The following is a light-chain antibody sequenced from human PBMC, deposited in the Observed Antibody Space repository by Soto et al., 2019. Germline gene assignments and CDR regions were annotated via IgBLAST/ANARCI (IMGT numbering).Light chain of an antibody. Sequence: EIVLTQSPGTLSLSPGERATLSCRASQSVSSSYLAWYQQKLGQAPRLLIYGASTRPTGIPDRFTSSGSGTDFTLTISRLEPEDFAVYYCQQYANSRTFGQGTKVEIK. V-gene: IGKV3-20*01. CDR3: QQYANSRT. CDR1: QSVSSSY. CDR2: GAS. J-gene: IGKJ1*01.